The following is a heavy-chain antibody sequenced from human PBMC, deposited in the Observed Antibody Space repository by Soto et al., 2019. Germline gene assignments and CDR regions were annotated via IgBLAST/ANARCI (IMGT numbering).Heavy chain of an antibody. CDR3: AKAPIYGDFASFDY. CDR1: GFTFSSYA. Sequence: EVQLLESGGGLVQPGGSLRLSCAASGFTFSSYAMSWVRQAPGKGLEWVSAISGSGGSTYYAVSVKGRFTLSRDNSKNTLYLQMNSLRAEDTAVYYCAKAPIYGDFASFDYWGQGTLVTVSS. D-gene: IGHD4-17*01. CDR2: ISGSGGST. V-gene: IGHV3-23*01. J-gene: IGHJ4*02.